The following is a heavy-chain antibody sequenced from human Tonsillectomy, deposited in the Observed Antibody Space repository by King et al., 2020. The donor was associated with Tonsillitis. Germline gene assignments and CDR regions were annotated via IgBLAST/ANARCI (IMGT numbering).Heavy chain of an antibody. CDR2: IKKGGSEK. CDR1: KFTFSSYW. D-gene: IGHD6-13*01. Sequence: VQLVESGGGLVQPGGSLRLSCAASKFTFSSYWMSWVRQTPGKGLEWVANIKKGGSEKYYVESVEGRFTISRDNAKNSLYLQMNSLRAEDTAVYYCERERYSSSWQHRDFDYWGQGTLVTVSS. V-gene: IGHV3-7*03. CDR3: ERERYSSSWQHRDFDY. J-gene: IGHJ4*02.